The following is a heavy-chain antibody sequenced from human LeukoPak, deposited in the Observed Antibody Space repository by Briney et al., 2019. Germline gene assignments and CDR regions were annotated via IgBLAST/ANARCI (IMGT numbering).Heavy chain of an antibody. CDR1: GGSFSGYY. CDR3: ARAPTIQTWTQLWFDY. V-gene: IGHV4-34*01. J-gene: IGHJ4*02. Sequence: SETLSLTCAVYGGSFSGYYWSWIRQPPGKGLEWIGEINHSGSTNYNPSLKSRVTISVDTSKNQFSLKLSSVTAADTAVYYCARAPTIQTWTQLWFDYWGQGTLVTVSS. D-gene: IGHD5-18*01. CDR2: INHSGST.